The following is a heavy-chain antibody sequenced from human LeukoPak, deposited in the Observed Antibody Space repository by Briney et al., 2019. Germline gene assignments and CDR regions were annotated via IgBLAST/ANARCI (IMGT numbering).Heavy chain of an antibody. J-gene: IGHJ4*02. D-gene: IGHD5-18*01. CDR2: IYYSGST. CDR3: ARHPQYSSYFDY. V-gene: IGHV4-59*08. CDR1: GGSITSYY. Sequence: SETLSLTCTVSGGSITSYYWHWIRQPPGKGLEWIGYIYYSGSTNYNPSLKSRVTISVDTSRNQFSLKLSSVTAADTAVYYCARHPQYSSYFDYWGQGTLVTVSS.